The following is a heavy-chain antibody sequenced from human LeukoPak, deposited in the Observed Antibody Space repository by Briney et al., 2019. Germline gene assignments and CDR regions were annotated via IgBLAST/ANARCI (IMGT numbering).Heavy chain of an antibody. V-gene: IGHV5-51*01. D-gene: IGHD6-19*01. CDR3: ARLRAPGIAVAGTIYY. J-gene: IGHJ4*02. Sequence: GESLKISCKGSGYSFTSYWIGWVRQMPGKGLEWMGTIYPGDSDTRYSPSFQGQVTISADKSISTAYLQWSSLKASDTAMYYCARLRAPGIAVAGTIYYWGQGTLVTVSS. CDR1: GYSFTSYW. CDR2: IYPGDSDT.